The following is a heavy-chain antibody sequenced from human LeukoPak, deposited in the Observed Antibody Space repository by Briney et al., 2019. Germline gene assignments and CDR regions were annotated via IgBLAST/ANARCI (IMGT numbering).Heavy chain of an antibody. V-gene: IGHV3-30*02. J-gene: IGHJ4*02. Sequence: GGSLRLSCAASGFTFSSYGMHWVRQAPGKGLEWVAFIRYDGSNKFYADSVRGRFIISRDNSKNTLYLQMNSLRAEDTAVYFCARGGVDYYGSGTYYLMYYFDYWGQGALVTVSS. CDR2: IRYDGSNK. CDR3: ARGGVDYYGSGTYYLMYYFDY. CDR1: GFTFSSYG. D-gene: IGHD3-10*01.